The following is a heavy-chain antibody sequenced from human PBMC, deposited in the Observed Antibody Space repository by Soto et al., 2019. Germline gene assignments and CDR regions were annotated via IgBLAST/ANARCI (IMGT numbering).Heavy chain of an antibody. V-gene: IGHV4-39*01. CDR2: IYYSGST. Sequence: SETLSLTCTVSGGSLSSSSYYWGWIRQPPGKGLEWIGSIYYSGSTYYNPSLKRRVTISVDTSKNQFSLKLSSVTAADTAVYYCATYTAMVTVSPPFWYFDYWGQGTLVTVSS. D-gene: IGHD5-18*01. J-gene: IGHJ4*02. CDR3: ATYTAMVTVSPPFWYFDY. CDR1: GGSLSSSSYY.